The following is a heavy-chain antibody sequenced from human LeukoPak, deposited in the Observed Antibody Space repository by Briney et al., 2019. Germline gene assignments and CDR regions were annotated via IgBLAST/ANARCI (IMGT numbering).Heavy chain of an antibody. CDR1: GGSISSYY. CDR3: ARRGGYGELWFDP. Sequence: SETLSLTCTVSGGSISSYYWSWIRQPPGKGLEWIEYIYYSGSTNYNPSLKSRVTISVDTSKNQFSLKLSAVTAADTAVYYCARRGGYGELWFDPWGQGTLVTVSS. J-gene: IGHJ5*02. V-gene: IGHV4-59*08. CDR2: IYYSGST. D-gene: IGHD4-17*01.